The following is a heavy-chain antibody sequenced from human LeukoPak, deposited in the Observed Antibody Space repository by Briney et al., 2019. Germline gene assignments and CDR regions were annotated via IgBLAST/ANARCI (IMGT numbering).Heavy chain of an antibody. CDR2: ISKNSIYI. D-gene: IGHD2-15*01. Sequence: GGSLRLSCVTSGFTFSIYSMNWVRQAPGKGLEWVSCISKNSIYIDYGGSVKGRFTISRDNAKNSLYLQMNSLRAEDTAVYYCASSYCSGANCYASDYWGQGTLVTVSS. CDR3: ASSYCSGANCYASDY. J-gene: IGHJ4*02. CDR1: GFTFSIYS. V-gene: IGHV3-21*04.